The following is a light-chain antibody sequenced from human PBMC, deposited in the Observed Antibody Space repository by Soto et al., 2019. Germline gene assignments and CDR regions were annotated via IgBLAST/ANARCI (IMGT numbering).Light chain of an antibody. J-gene: IGLJ1*01. CDR3: CSYAGSTPFV. V-gene: IGLV2-23*01. Sequence: QSVLTQPASVSGSPGQSITISCTGTSSDVGSYDLVSWYQQHPGKAPKLMIYEASERPSGVSNRFSGSKSGNTASLTISGLQAEDEADYYCCSYAGSTPFVFGTGTKVTVL. CDR1: SSDVGSYDL. CDR2: EAS.